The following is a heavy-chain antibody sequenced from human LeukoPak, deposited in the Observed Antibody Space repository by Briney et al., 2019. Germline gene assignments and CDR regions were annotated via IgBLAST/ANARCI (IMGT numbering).Heavy chain of an antibody. CDR2: INSDGSST. Sequence: GGSLRLSCAASGXTLSNSWMHWVRQAPGKGLVWVSRINSDGSSTSYADSVKGRFTISRDNSKNTLFLQMNSLRDDDTAVYYCVRGVGVSRFNYFDPWGQGTLVIVSS. V-gene: IGHV3-74*01. CDR1: GXTLSNSW. J-gene: IGHJ5*02. CDR3: VRGVGVSRFNYFDP. D-gene: IGHD6-13*01.